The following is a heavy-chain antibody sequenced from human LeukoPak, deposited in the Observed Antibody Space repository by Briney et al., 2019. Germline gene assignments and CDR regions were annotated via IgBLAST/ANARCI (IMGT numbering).Heavy chain of an antibody. CDR1: GGTFSSYA. CDR2: IIPIFGTA. Sequence: SVKVSCKASGGTFSSYAISWVRQAPGQGLEWMGGIIPIFGTANYAQKFQGRVTITADESTSTAYMELGSLRSEDTAVYYCARDLYSSGRHYYYYYGMDVWGKGTTVTVSS. D-gene: IGHD6-19*01. V-gene: IGHV1-69*13. J-gene: IGHJ6*04. CDR3: ARDLYSSGRHYYYYYGMDV.